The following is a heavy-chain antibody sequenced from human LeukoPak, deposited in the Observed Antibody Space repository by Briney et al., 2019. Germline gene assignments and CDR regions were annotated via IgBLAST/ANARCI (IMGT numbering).Heavy chain of an antibody. J-gene: IGHJ4*02. Sequence: PGGSLRLSCAASGFTFSSYWMSWVRQAPGKGLEWVANIKQDGSEKYYVDSVKGRFTISGDNAKNSLFLQMNSLRDEDTAVYYCARDSSGPDYWGQGTLVTVSS. CDR2: IKQDGSEK. CDR1: GFTFSSYW. V-gene: IGHV3-7*01. D-gene: IGHD6-19*01. CDR3: ARDSSGPDY.